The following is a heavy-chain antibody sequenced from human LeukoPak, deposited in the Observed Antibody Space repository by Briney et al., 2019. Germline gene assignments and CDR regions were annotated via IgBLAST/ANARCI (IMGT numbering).Heavy chain of an antibody. Sequence: GESLKISCKGSGYTFTNFWIGWVRQMPGKGLEWMGIIYPGDSDTRYSPSFQGQVTISADKSISTAYLQWSSPKASDTAMYYCARHQKIARFDAFDIWGQGTMVTVSS. CDR2: IYPGDSDT. J-gene: IGHJ3*02. V-gene: IGHV5-51*01. CDR1: GYTFTNFW. CDR3: ARHQKIARFDAFDI. D-gene: IGHD2-21*01.